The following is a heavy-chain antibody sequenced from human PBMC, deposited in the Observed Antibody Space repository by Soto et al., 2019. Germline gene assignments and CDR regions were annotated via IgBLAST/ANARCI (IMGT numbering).Heavy chain of an antibody. J-gene: IGHJ4*02. CDR1: GFTFNKAW. Sequence: GGSLRLSCAASGFTFNKAWMNWVRQAPGKGLEWVGRIKNKPDGGTTDYAAPVKGRFTISRDDSKNTLYLEMNNLKTDDTAVYYCATGLVAYCSSTSCYDYDYWGQGTLVTVSS. CDR3: ATGLVAYCSSTSCYDYDY. D-gene: IGHD2-2*01. CDR2: IKNKPDGGTT. V-gene: IGHV3-15*01.